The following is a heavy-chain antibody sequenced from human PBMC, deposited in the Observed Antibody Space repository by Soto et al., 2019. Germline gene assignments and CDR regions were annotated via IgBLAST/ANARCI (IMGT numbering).Heavy chain of an antibody. CDR1: GGFLSWCY. CDR3: ARGWAYYYDSSGYSYFDY. V-gene: IGHV4-34*01. D-gene: IGHD3-22*01. J-gene: IGHJ4*02. CDR2: INHSGST. Sequence: ASEDLCLSFGGYGGFLSWCYLSVCRPPPGKGLEWTGEINHSGSTNYNPSLKSRVTISVDTSKNQFSLKLSSVTAADTAVYYCARGWAYYYDSSGYSYFDYWGQGTLVTVSS.